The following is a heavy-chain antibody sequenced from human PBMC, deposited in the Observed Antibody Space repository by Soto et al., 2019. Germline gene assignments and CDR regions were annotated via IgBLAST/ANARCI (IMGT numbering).Heavy chain of an antibody. CDR2: LYNTGST. V-gene: IGHV4-59*01. J-gene: IGHJ5*02. CDR3: ARVRGNQLLGWFDP. CDR1: GASISRYY. D-gene: IGHD2-2*01. Sequence: TSETLSLTCTVSGASISRYYWSWIRQSPGKGLEWIGYLYNTGSTIYNPSLKSRVTISVDTSKNQFSLKLNSVTAADTAVYYCARVRGNQLLGWFDPWGQGTLVTVSS.